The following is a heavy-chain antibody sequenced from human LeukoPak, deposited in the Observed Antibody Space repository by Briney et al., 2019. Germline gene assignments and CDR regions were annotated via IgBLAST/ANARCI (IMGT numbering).Heavy chain of an antibody. CDR1: GFTFSSHA. V-gene: IGHV3-30-3*01. D-gene: IGHD3-9*01. J-gene: IGHJ4*02. CDR3: ARAELRYFDWPPGDY. CDR2: ISYDGSNK. Sequence: GGSLRLSCAASGFTFSSHAMHWVRQAPGKGLEWVAVISYDGSNKYYADSVKGRFTISRDNSKNTLYLQMNSLRSEDTAVYYCARAELRYFDWPPGDYWGQGTLVTVSS.